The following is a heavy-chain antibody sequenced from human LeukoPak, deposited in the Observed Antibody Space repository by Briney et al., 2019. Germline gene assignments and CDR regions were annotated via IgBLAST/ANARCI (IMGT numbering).Heavy chain of an antibody. CDR1: GGSFSGYY. CDR2: INHSGST. Sequence: PSETLSLTCAVYGGSFSGYYWSWIRQPPGKGLEWIGEINHSGSTNYNPSLKSRVTISIDTSKNQFSLKLSSVTAADTAVYYCARGDTMIVVVPFDYWGQGTLVTVSS. J-gene: IGHJ4*02. D-gene: IGHD3-22*01. CDR3: ARGDTMIVVVPFDY. V-gene: IGHV4-34*01.